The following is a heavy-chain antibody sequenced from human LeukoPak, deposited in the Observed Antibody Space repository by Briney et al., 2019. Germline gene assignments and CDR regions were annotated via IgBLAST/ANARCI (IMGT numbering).Heavy chain of an antibody. CDR3: VKNFGELLWDAFDI. D-gene: IGHD3-10*01. V-gene: IGHV3-23*01. CDR2: ISGSGGST. J-gene: IGHJ3*02. Sequence: TGGSLRLSCAASGFTFSSYAMHWVRQAPGKGLEWVSAISGSGGSTYYADSVKGRFTISRDNSKNTLYLQMNSLRAEDTAVYYCVKNFGELLWDAFDIWGQGTMVTVSS. CDR1: GFTFSSYA.